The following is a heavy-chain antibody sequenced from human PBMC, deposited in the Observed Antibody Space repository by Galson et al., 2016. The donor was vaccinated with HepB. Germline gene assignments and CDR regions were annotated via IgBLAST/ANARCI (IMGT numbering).Heavy chain of an antibody. J-gene: IGHJ6*02. D-gene: IGHD3-3*01. V-gene: IGHV3-11*01. CDR1: GITFSDSY. CDR2: ISSSGSTI. Sequence: SLRLSCAASGITFSDSYMTWIRQAPGKGLEWLSYISSSGSTIYYADSVKGRFTISRDNAKSSLYLQMNSLRAEDTAVYYCARVMVDYHYWSNKPKHYYSGRAVWGQGTTVTVSS. CDR3: ARVMVDYHYWSNKPKHYYSGRAV.